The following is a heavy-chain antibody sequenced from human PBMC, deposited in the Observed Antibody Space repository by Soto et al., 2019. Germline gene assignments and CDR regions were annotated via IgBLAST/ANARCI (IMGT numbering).Heavy chain of an antibody. D-gene: IGHD5-18*01. Sequence: EVQLVESGGGLIQPGGSLRLICAASGLSVTANYMTWVRQAPGKGLEWLSSIYRGGGTYYADSLKGRAIISRDGSRNMVFLQMHSLTAEGAGVYYCSRRDDSETFAIWGRGTVVNVSS. CDR2: IYRGGGT. V-gene: IGHV3-53*01. CDR1: GLSVTANY. CDR3: SRRDDSETFAI. J-gene: IGHJ3*02.